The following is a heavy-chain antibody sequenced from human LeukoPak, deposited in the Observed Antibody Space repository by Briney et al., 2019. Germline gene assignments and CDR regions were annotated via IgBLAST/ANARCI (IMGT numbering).Heavy chain of an antibody. CDR3: ARDNDYDYVWGSYRRSAFDI. Sequence: ASVKVSCKASGYTFTSYYMHWVRQAPGQGLEWMGIINPSGGSTAYAQKFQGRVTMTRDMSTSTVYMELSSLTSEDTAVYYCARDNDYDYVWGSYRRSAFDIWGQGTMVTVSS. CDR1: GYTFTSYY. V-gene: IGHV1-46*01. CDR2: INPSGGST. D-gene: IGHD3-16*02. J-gene: IGHJ3*02.